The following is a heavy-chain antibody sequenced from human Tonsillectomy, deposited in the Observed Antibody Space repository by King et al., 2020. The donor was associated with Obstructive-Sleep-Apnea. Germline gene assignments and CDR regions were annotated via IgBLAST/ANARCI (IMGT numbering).Heavy chain of an antibody. CDR1: GFTFRTSW. D-gene: IGHD1-26*01. J-gene: IGHJ4*02. CDR2: IISDGSST. Sequence: VQLVESGGGLVQPGGSLRLSCAASGFTFRTSWMHWVRQAPGKGLVWVSRIISDGSSTIYADFVRGRFTISRDNAKNTLYLQMNSLRAEDTAVYYCARDRGGAGPTTTDYWGQGTLVTVSS. V-gene: IGHV3-74*01. CDR3: ARDRGGAGPTTTDY.